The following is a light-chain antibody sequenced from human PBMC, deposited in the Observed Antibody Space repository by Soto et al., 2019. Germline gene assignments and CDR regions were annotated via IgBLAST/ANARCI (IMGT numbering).Light chain of an antibody. CDR1: SGDVGRYDR. V-gene: IGLV2-18*02. J-gene: IGLJ1*01. CDR3: SSYTSSNTYV. CDR2: EVT. Sequence: QPVLTQPPSVSGSPGQSVTISCTGTSGDVGRYDRVSWFQQPPGTAPKLMIYEVTNRPSGVPDRFSGSISGNTASLTISGLQAEDEADYYCSSYTSSNTYVFGSGTKLTVL.